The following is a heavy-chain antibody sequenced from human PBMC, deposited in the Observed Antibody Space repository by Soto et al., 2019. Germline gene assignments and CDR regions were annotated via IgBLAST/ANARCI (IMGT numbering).Heavy chain of an antibody. V-gene: IGHV3-33*01. CDR2: IWFDGSHK. CDR3: TRDSASDYMDV. D-gene: IGHD3-10*01. Sequence: QVQLVESGGGVVQPGKSLRLSCTASGFPFSSYGMHWVRQAPGKGLEWVAVIWFDGSHKFYTDSVKGRFTISRDNSKNTLFLQMNSLRADDSAIYFCTRDSASDYMDVWGKGTTVTVSS. CDR1: GFPFSSYG. J-gene: IGHJ6*03.